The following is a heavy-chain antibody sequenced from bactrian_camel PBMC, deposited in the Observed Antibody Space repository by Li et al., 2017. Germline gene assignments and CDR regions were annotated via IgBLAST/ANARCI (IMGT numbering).Heavy chain of an antibody. V-gene: IGHV3S28*01. CDR1: GYSLSSNC. CDR2: FYTKSGRT. CDR3: APDSGQSRCSAGFCYCA. J-gene: IGHJ4*01. D-gene: IGHD2*01. Sequence: QLVESGGGSVQPGGSLTLSCTASGYSLSSNCMSWFRQAPGKEREEVAVFYTKSGRTYYADSVKGRFTVSQDKVENLLYLQMNNLEPEDTAVYYCAPDSGQSRCSAGFCYCAWGQGTQVTVS.